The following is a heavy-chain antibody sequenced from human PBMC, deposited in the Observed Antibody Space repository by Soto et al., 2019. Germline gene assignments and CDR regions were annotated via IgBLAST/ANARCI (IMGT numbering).Heavy chain of an antibody. CDR1: GYSFTKYH. Sequence: QVQLVQSGAEVKKLGASVKVSCKASGYSFTKYHMHWVRQAPGQGLEWMGWINPGSGVTNQAQKFQGRVTMTRDTSITTTYMELNSLTSDDTAVYYCARVAGHKNARFDTWGQGALVTVSS. D-gene: IGHD1-1*01. V-gene: IGHV1-2*02. CDR2: INPGSGVT. CDR3: ARVAGHKNARFDT. J-gene: IGHJ4*02.